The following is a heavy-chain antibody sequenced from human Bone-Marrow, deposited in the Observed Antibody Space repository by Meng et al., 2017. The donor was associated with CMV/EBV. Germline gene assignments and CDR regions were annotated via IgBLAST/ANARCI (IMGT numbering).Heavy chain of an antibody. CDR3: ASVVDYWVSIF. D-gene: IGHD2-21*01. CDR2: VYHTGTT. J-gene: IGHJ1*01. Sequence: SETLSLTCSVSGYSISSGYFWAWMRQSPGKGLQWVGTVYHTGTTYYSPSLKDRVTISLDTSRNQFSLDLSVVTAADTAIYFCASVVDYWVSIFWGQGNLVPVSS. V-gene: IGHV4-38-2*01. CDR1: GYSISSGYF.